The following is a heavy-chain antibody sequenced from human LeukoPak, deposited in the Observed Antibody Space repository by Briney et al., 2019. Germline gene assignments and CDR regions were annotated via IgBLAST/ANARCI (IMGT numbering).Heavy chain of an antibody. Sequence: PGGSLRLSCAASGFTFSSYGMHWVRQAPGKGLEWVAFIRYDGSNKYYADSVKGRFTISRDNSKNTLYLQINSLRAEDTAVYYCAKDSQQLVPNWFDPWGRGTLVTVSS. J-gene: IGHJ5*02. D-gene: IGHD6-13*01. CDR1: GFTFSSYG. CDR2: IRYDGSNK. V-gene: IGHV3-30*02. CDR3: AKDSQQLVPNWFDP.